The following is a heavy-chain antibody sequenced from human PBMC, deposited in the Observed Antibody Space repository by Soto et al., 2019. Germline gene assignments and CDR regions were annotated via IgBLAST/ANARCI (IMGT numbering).Heavy chain of an antibody. CDR2: TRNKANSYTT. CDR3: LLVWYGMDV. Sequence: GGSLRLSCEASGFTFSDHYMDWVRQAPGKGLEWVGRTRNKANSYTTEYAASVKGRFTISRDDSKNSLYLQMNSLKTEDTAVYYCLLVWYGMDVWGQGTTVTVSS. J-gene: IGHJ6*02. CDR1: GFTFSDHY. V-gene: IGHV3-72*01. D-gene: IGHD2-8*01.